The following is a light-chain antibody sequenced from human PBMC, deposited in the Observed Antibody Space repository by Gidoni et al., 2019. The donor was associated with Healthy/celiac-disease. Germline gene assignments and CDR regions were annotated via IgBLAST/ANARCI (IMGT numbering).Light chain of an antibody. J-gene: IGLJ1*01. CDR2: EVS. CDR1: SSDVGGYNY. Sequence: QSALTQPASVSGSPGKSITISCTGTSSDVGGYNYVSWYQPHPGKAPKLMIYEVSNRPSGVSNRFSGSKSGNTASLTISGLQAEDEADYYCSSYTSSSTPYVFGTGTKVTVL. CDR3: SSYTSSSTPYV. V-gene: IGLV2-14*01.